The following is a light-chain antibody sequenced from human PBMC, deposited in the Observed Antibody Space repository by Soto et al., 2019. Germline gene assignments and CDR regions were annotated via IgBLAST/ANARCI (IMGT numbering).Light chain of an antibody. J-gene: IGLJ1*01. CDR3: SSYAGSSNV. CDR1: SSDVGGYNY. Sequence: QSALAQPPSASGPPGQSVAISCTGTSSDVGGYNYVSWYQQHPGKAPKLMIYEVNKRPSGLPDRFSGSKSGNTASLTVSGLQAEDEADYYCSSYAGSSNVFGTGTKVTV. V-gene: IGLV2-8*01. CDR2: EVN.